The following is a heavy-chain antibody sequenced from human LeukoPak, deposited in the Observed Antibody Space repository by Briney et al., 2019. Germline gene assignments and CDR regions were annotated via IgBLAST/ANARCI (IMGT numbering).Heavy chain of an antibody. CDR1: RFPFSNYA. Sequence: GGSLRLSCAASRFPFSNYAMSWVRQAPGRGLEWVSAISGGAAITYYADSVKGRFTISRDNAKNSLYLQMNSLRAEDTAVYYCARDRYRYCSGGSCYSLDYWGQGTLVTVSS. CDR2: ISGGAAIT. V-gene: IGHV3-23*01. J-gene: IGHJ4*02. CDR3: ARDRYRYCSGGSCYSLDY. D-gene: IGHD2-15*01.